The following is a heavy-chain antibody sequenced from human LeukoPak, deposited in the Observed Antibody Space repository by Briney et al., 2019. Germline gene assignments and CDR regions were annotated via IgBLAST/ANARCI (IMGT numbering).Heavy chain of an antibody. V-gene: IGHV4-39*07. Sequence: SETLSLTCTVSGGSISSSSYYWGWIRQPPGKGLEWIGSIYYSGSTYCNPSLKSRVTISVDTSKNQFSLKLSSVTAADTAVYYCARSAYSSSHYFDYWGQGTLVTVSS. CDR1: GGSISSSSYY. CDR3: ARSAYSSSHYFDY. D-gene: IGHD6-13*01. J-gene: IGHJ4*02. CDR2: IYYSGST.